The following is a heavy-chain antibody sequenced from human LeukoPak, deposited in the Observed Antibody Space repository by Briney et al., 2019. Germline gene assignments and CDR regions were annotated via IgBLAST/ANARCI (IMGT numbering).Heavy chain of an antibody. CDR3: ARGTAFDI. CDR1: GFTFSSHA. Sequence: ESGGSLRLSCAASGFTFSSHAMSWVRQAPGKGLEWSSTLTSGGTPYYADSVRGRFTISRDDSKNTLYLQMNSLRAEDTALYYCARGTAFDIWGQGTMVTVSS. V-gene: IGHV3-23*01. CDR2: LTSGGTP. J-gene: IGHJ3*02.